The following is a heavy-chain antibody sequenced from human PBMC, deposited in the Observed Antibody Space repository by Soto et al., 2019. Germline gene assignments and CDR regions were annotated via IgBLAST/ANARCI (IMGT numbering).Heavy chain of an antibody. CDR1: GGSISSYY. CDR3: ARRLNVWSGSFDY. CDR2: IYYSGST. Sequence: PSETLSLTCTVSGGSISSYYWSWIRQPPGKGLEWIGDIYYSGSTTYNPSLRSRVTISADTSKNQFSLKVNSVTVADTAIYYCARRLNVWSGSFDYWGQGTLVTVSS. V-gene: IGHV4-59*08. J-gene: IGHJ4*02. D-gene: IGHD3-3*01.